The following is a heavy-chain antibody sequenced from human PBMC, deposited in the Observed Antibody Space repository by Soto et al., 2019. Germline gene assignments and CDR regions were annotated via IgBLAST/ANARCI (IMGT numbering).Heavy chain of an antibody. CDR1: GFMFSSYG. Sequence: GGSLRLSCAASGFMFSSYGMHWVRQAPGKGLEWVAVISYDGSNKYYADSVKGRFTISRDNSKNTLYLQMNSLRAEDTAVYYCAKVRGYSYGSPPYDYWGQGTLVTVSS. CDR2: ISYDGSNK. J-gene: IGHJ4*02. CDR3: AKVRGYSYGSPPYDY. V-gene: IGHV3-30*18. D-gene: IGHD5-18*01.